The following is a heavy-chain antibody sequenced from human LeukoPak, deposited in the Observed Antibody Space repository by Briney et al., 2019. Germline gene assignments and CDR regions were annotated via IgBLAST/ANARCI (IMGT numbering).Heavy chain of an antibody. CDR3: ARALNHYNVEAVYI. Sequence: ASGKVSSQASGGTVSSYAISWERQAHGHGLEWMGGIIPIFGTANHAQKFQGRVTITADESTSTAYIELSSLRSEDTAVYYGARALNHYNVEAVYIWGQGTMVTVSS. CDR1: GGTVSSYA. J-gene: IGHJ3*02. CDR2: IIPIFGTA. D-gene: IGHD1-1*01. V-gene: IGHV1-69*13.